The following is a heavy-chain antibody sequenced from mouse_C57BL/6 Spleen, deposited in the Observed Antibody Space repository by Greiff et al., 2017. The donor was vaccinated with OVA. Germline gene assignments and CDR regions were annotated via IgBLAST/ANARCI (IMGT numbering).Heavy chain of an antibody. D-gene: IGHD3-2*02. V-gene: IGHV1-50*01. Sequence: VQLQQPGAELVRPGASVKLSCKASGYTFTSYWMQWVKQRPGQGLEWIGEIDPSDSYTNYNQKFKGKATLTVDTSSSTAYMQLSSLTSEDSAVYYCARCRQLRLRKGAMDYWGQGTSVTVSS. CDR1: GYTFTSYW. CDR3: ARCRQLRLRKGAMDY. J-gene: IGHJ4*01. CDR2: IDPSDSYT.